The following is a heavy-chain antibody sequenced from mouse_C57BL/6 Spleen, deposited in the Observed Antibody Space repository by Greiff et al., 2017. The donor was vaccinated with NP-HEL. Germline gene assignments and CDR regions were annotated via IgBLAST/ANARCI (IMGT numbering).Heavy chain of an antibody. CDR2: ISSGSSTI. CDR1: GFTFSDYG. D-gene: IGHD1-1*01. Sequence: EVQLVESGGGLVKPGGSLKLSCAASGFTFSDYGMHWVRQAPEKGLEWVAYISSGSSTIYYADTVKGRFTISRDNAKNTLFLQMTSLRSEDTAMYYCARQRYYGSYYYAMDYWGQGTSVTVSS. J-gene: IGHJ4*01. V-gene: IGHV5-17*01. CDR3: ARQRYYGSYYYAMDY.